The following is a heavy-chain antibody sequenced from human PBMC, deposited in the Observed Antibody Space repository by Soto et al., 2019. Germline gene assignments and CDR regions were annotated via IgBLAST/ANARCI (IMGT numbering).Heavy chain of an antibody. CDR1: GGTFSSYT. D-gene: IGHD3-10*01. Sequence: ASVKVSCKASGGTFSSYTISWVRQAPGQGLEWMGRIIPILGIANYAQKFQGRVTITADKSTSTAYMELSSLRSEDTAVYYCARGRTYYYGSGSYPPDYYYYMDVWGKGTTVTVSS. V-gene: IGHV1-69*02. J-gene: IGHJ6*03. CDR3: ARGRTYYYGSGSYPPDYYYYMDV. CDR2: IIPILGIA.